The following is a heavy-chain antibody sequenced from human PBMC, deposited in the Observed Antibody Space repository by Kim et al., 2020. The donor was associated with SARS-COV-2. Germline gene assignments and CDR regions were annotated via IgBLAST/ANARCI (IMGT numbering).Heavy chain of an antibody. CDR2: IGGALSNK. CDR3: ARAGYCFSTSCYFYYYALDV. Sequence: GGSLRLSCAASGFTFGTYAMNWVRQAPGKGLEWVASIGGALSNKYYADSVKGRFTISRDNANNTLYLQMNSLRAEDTAVYYCARAGYCFSTSCYFYYYALDVWGQGTTVTVSS. D-gene: IGHD2-2*01. CDR1: GFTFGTYA. V-gene: IGHV3-21*01. J-gene: IGHJ6*02.